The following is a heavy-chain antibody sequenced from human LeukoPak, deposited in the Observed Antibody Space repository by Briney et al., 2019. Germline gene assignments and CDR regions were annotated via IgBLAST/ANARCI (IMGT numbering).Heavy chain of an antibody. D-gene: IGHD5-12*01. CDR2: IDPSDSYT. J-gene: IGHJ4*02. V-gene: IGHV5-10-1*01. Sequence: GESLKISCKGSGYSFTSYWISWVRQMPGKGLEWMGRIDPSDSYTNYSPSFQGHVTISADKSISTAYLQWSSPKASDTAMYYCARQYHSGYVTDYWGQGTLVTVSS. CDR1: GYSFTSYW. CDR3: ARQYHSGYVTDY.